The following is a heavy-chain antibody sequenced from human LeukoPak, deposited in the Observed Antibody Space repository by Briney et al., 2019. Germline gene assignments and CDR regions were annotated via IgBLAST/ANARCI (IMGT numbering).Heavy chain of an antibody. CDR3: AKGVLRSGSSSWYGSAFDI. CDR2: ISGSGGST. CDR1: GFTFSSYA. D-gene: IGHD6-13*01. Sequence: GGSLRLSCAPSGFTFSSYAMSCVRPAPGKGLEWGSAISGSGGSTYYADSVKGRFTISRDHSKNKLYLQMNSLRAEDTAVYYCAKGVLRSGSSSWYGSAFDIWGQGTMVTVSS. J-gene: IGHJ3*02. V-gene: IGHV3-23*01.